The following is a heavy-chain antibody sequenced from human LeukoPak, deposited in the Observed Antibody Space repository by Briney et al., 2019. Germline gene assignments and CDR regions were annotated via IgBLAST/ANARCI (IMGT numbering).Heavy chain of an antibody. D-gene: IGHD6-19*01. J-gene: IGHJ5*02. CDR3: ARRVSYSSGWALGFDP. Sequence: PSETLSLTCTVSGGSISSYYWSWIRQPPGKGLEWIGYIYYSGSTNYNPSLKSRVTISVDTSKNQFSLKLSSVTAADTAVYYCARRVSYSSGWALGFDPWGQGTLVTVSS. CDR2: IYYSGST. CDR1: GGSISSYY. V-gene: IGHV4-59*08.